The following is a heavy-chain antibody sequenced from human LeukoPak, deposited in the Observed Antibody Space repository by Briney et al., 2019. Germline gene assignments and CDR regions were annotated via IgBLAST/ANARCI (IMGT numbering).Heavy chain of an antibody. CDR1: GFTFSTYA. CDR3: ARGSGNSYGVFDY. Sequence: GGSLRLSCAASGFTFSTYAMHWVRQAPGKGLEWVAVISYDGNNKYYADSVKGRFTVSRDNSKNTVSLQMNSLTAEDTAVYYCARGSGNSYGVFDYWGQGTLVTVSS. D-gene: IGHD5-18*01. J-gene: IGHJ4*02. CDR2: ISYDGNNK. V-gene: IGHV3-30-3*01.